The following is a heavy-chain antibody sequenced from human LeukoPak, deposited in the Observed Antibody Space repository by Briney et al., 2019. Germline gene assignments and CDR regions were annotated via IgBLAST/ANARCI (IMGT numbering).Heavy chain of an antibody. V-gene: IGHV4-4*07. Sequence: SETLSLTCTVSGGSISGYYWSWIRQPAGKGLEWIGRIYTSGSTNYNPSLKSRVTMSVDTSKNQFSLKLSSVTAADTAVYYCARVGCSSTRCYTIWFDPWGQGTLVTVSS. CDR3: ARVGCSSTRCYTIWFDP. D-gene: IGHD2-2*02. CDR1: GGSISGYY. J-gene: IGHJ5*02. CDR2: IYTSGST.